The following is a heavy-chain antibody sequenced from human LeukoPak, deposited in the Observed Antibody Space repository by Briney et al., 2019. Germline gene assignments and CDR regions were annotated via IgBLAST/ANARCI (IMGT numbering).Heavy chain of an antibody. V-gene: IGHV1-46*01. CDR1: GYTFTSYY. D-gene: IGHD2-2*02. CDR3: ATRYCSSTSCYTYWFDP. Sequence: GASVKVSCKASGYTFTSYYMHWVRQAPGQGLEWMGIINPSGGSTSYAQKFQGRVTMTRDTSTSTVYMELSSLRSEDTAVYYCATRYCSSTSCYTYWFDPWGQGTLVTVSS. J-gene: IGHJ5*02. CDR2: INPSGGST.